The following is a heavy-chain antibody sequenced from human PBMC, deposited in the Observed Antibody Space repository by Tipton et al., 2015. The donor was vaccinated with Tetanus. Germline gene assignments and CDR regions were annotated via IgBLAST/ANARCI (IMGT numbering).Heavy chain of an antibody. CDR1: GYNFNLYW. D-gene: IGHD5-24*01. J-gene: IGHJ3*02. Sequence: QLVQSGAEVKKPGESLKISCQGSGYNFNLYWIAWVRQMPGKGLEWMGIIYPGDSDTRISPSFEGQVTMSADKSINTAYLYWSSLKASDTAMYYCARRSRDGHTWDNFDIWGQGTMVTVSS. CDR2: IYPGDSDT. V-gene: IGHV5-51*01. CDR3: ARRSRDGHTWDNFDI.